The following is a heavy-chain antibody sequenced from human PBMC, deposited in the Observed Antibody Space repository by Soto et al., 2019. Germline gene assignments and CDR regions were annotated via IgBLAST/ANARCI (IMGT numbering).Heavy chain of an antibody. CDR2: INPNSGGT. Sequence: ASVKVSCKASGYTFTGYYMHWVRQAPGQGLEWMGWINPNSGGTNYAQKFQGWVTMTRDTSISTAYMELSRLRSDDTAVYYCARDAGQFYYYYGMDVWGQGTLVTVSS. CDR3: ARDAGQFYYYYGMDV. CDR1: GYTFTGYY. J-gene: IGHJ6*02. V-gene: IGHV1-2*04.